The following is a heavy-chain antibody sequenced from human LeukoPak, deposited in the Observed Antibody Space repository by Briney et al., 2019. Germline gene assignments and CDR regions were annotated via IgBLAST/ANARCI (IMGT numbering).Heavy chain of an antibody. Sequence: GGSLRLSCAASGFTFNSYTMSWVRQAPGKGLEWVSTITTSDGNTYYADSVKGRFTVSRDNSKNTLFLQMNSLRAEDTAVYYCAKDGGLWVSAHWGDSWGRGTLVTVSS. V-gene: IGHV3-23*01. D-gene: IGHD7-27*01. J-gene: IGHJ4*02. CDR1: GFTFNSYT. CDR3: AKDGGLWVSAHWGDS. CDR2: ITTSDGNT.